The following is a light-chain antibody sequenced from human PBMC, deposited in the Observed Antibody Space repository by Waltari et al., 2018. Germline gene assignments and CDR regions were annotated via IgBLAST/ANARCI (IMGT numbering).Light chain of an antibody. CDR3: SSYTNTFVV. Sequence: QSALTQPASVSGSPGPSIPISCTGSSSDIGAYNSVAWYQHFPDEAPKLLIYEVRNRPSGVSSRFSGSKSGNTASLTISGIQAEDEAHYYCSSYTNTFVVFGGGTKLTVL. CDR1: SSDIGAYNS. CDR2: EVR. V-gene: IGLV2-14*01. J-gene: IGLJ2*01.